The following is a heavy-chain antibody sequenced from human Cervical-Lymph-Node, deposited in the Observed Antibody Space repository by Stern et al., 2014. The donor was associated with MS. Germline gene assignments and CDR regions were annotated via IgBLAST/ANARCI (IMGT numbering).Heavy chain of an antibody. V-gene: IGHV1-2*06. Sequence: VQLVESGADVKKPGASVKVSCKASGYTFTAYNMHWLRQAPGPALEWMGRINPKSGDTNYAQKFQDRFTMARDTSISTVYMELSRLRSNDTAMYYCATRRGCSGGSCSSRSLDYWGQGTLVTVSS. CDR1: GYTFTAYN. D-gene: IGHD2-15*01. CDR3: ATRRGCSGGSCSSRSLDY. J-gene: IGHJ4*02. CDR2: INPKSGDT.